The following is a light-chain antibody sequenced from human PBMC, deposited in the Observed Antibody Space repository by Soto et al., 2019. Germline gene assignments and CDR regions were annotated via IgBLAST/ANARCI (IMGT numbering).Light chain of an antibody. CDR3: QQYYSTPT. CDR1: QSLLYSSNNRNY. J-gene: IGKJ1*01. Sequence: DIVMTQSPDSLAVSLGERATINCRSGQSLLYSSNNRNYLAWYQQKPGQPPKLLIYWASTRESGVPDRFSGSGSGTDFTLTISRLQAEDVAVYYCQQYYSTPTFGQGTKVEIK. V-gene: IGKV4-1*01. CDR2: WAS.